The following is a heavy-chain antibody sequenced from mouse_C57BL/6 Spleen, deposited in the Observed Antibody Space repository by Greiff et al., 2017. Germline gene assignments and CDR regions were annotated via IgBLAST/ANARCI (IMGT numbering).Heavy chain of an antibody. D-gene: IGHD2-4*01. J-gene: IGHJ4*01. CDR1: GFTFSDYY. CDR2: ISNGGGST. CDR3: ARQGIYYDPYYYAMDY. Sequence: EVQLVESGGGLVQPGASLKLSCAASGFTFSDYYMYWVRQTPEKRLEWVAYISNGGGSTYYPDTVKGRYTISRDNAKNTLYLQMSRLKSEDTAMYYCARQGIYYDPYYYAMDYWGQGTSVTVSS. V-gene: IGHV5-12*01.